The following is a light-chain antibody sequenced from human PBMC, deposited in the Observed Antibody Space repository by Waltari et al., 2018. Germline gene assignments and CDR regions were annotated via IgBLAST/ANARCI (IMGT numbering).Light chain of an antibody. Sequence: SYVLTQAPSVSVAPGETARITCGGNNIADKHVHWYHQKPGQAPVLVIFYDSDRPSGIPERFSGSNSGNTATLTISRAEAGDEADYYCQVWDTSIDLSVFGTGTKVTVL. CDR1: NIADKH. CDR3: QVWDTSIDLSV. V-gene: IGLV3-21*04. J-gene: IGLJ1*01. CDR2: YDS.